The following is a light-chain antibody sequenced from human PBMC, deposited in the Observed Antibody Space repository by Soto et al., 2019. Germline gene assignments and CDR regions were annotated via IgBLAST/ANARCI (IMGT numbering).Light chain of an antibody. CDR3: QQYGT. V-gene: IGKV3D-15*01. CDR2: GAS. Sequence: EIVMTQSPATLSVSPGETTRLSCRASQSINSDVAWYQQKVGQTPRLLIHGASTRATGIAARFSGSGSGTEFTLTISSLQPDDFATYYCQQYGTFGQGTRLEIK. J-gene: IGKJ5*01. CDR1: QSINSD.